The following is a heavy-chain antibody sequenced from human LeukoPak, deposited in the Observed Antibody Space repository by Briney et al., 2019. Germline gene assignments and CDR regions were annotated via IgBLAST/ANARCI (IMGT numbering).Heavy chain of an antibody. Sequence: TSSETLSLTCAVSGGSISSGGYSWSWIRQPPGKGLEWIGSIYHSRSTHYNSSLKSRVTISVDTSKNQLSLKLSSVTAADTAIYYCARGVGLTQGGAFDYWGQGTLVTVSS. D-gene: IGHD3-16*01. V-gene: IGHV4-30-2*01. CDR2: IYHSRST. CDR1: GGSISSGGYS. J-gene: IGHJ4*02. CDR3: ARGVGLTQGGAFDY.